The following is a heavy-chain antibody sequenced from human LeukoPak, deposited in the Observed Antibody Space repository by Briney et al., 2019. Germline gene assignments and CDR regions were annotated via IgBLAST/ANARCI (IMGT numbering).Heavy chain of an antibody. Sequence: GGSLRLSCAASGFTFSSYSMNWVRQAPGKGLEWVAFIRYDGSNKYYADSVKGRFTISRDNSKNTLYLQMNSLRAEDTAVYYCAKANGIAAAGHDYWGQGTLVTVSS. CDR1: GFTFSSYS. V-gene: IGHV3-30*02. CDR3: AKANGIAAAGHDY. J-gene: IGHJ4*02. D-gene: IGHD6-13*01. CDR2: IRYDGSNK.